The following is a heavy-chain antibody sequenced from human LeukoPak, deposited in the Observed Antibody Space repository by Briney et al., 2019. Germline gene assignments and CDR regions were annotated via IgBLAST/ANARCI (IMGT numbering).Heavy chain of an antibody. Sequence: GGSLRLSCAASGFTFSSYGMSWVRQAPGKGLEWVSALSGSGVNTYYADSVKGRFTISRDNSKHTLYLQMNSLRPEDTAIYYCAKFPSSHIVVVVAATWGQGTLVTVSS. CDR1: GFTFSSYG. J-gene: IGHJ5*02. D-gene: IGHD2-15*01. V-gene: IGHV3-23*01. CDR2: LSGSGVNT. CDR3: AKFPSSHIVVVVAAT.